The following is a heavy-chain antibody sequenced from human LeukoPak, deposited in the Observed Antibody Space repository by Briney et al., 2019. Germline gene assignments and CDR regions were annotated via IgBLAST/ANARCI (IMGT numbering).Heavy chain of an antibody. D-gene: IGHD3-3*01. V-gene: IGHV4-39*01. CDR2: IYYSGST. CDR3: ARPIPYYDFWSSRGEDAFDI. CDR1: GGSISSSSYY. J-gene: IGHJ3*02. Sequence: PSETLSLTCTVSGGSISSSSYYWGWIRQPPGKGLEWIGSIYYSGSTYYNPSLKSRVTISVDTSKNQFSLKLSSVTAADTAVYYCARPIPYYDFWSSRGEDAFDIWGQGTMVTVSS.